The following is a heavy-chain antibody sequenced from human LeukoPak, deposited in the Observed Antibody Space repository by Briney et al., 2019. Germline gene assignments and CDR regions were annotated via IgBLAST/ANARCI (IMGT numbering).Heavy chain of an antibody. CDR3: ARGGVCCSGGSCLTKNYGMDV. J-gene: IGHJ6*04. CDR1: GGTFSSYA. V-gene: IGHV1-69*06. Sequence: ASVKVSCKASGGTFSSYAISWVRQAPGQGLEWMGGIIPIFGTANYAQKFQGRVTITADKSTSTAYMELSSLRSEDTAVYYCARGGVCCSGGSCLTKNYGMDVWGKGTTVTVSS. D-gene: IGHD2-15*01. CDR2: IIPIFGTA.